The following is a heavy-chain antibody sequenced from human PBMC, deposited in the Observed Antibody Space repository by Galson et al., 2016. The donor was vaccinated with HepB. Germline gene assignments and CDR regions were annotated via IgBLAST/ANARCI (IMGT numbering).Heavy chain of an antibody. V-gene: IGHV1-18*01. J-gene: IGHJ6*02. D-gene: IGHD3-16*01. CDR2: ISTYNGHT. CDR1: GYTFTNYG. CDR3: ARGRLVSWIEVITHVWGDYGMDV. Sequence: SVKVSCKASGYTFTNYGLSWVRQAPGQGLEWMGWISTYNGHTNYAQKLQGRVTMTTDTSTTTAYMELRSLRSDDTAVYYCARGRLVSWIEVITHVWGDYGMDVWGQGTAVPVSS.